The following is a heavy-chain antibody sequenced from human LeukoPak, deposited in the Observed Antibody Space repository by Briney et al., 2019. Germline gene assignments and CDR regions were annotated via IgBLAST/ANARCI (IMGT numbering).Heavy chain of an antibody. V-gene: IGHV3-11*04. CDR3: AKGSQWFGELSIDY. J-gene: IGHJ4*02. Sequence: GGSLRLSCAASGFILSDYYMSWIRQAPGKGLEWVAYISTNDRTTYYADSVKGRFTISRDNAKNSLYLQMNSLRAEDTAVYYCAKGSQWFGELSIDYWGQGTLVTVSS. D-gene: IGHD3-10*01. CDR1: GFILSDYY. CDR2: ISTNDRTT.